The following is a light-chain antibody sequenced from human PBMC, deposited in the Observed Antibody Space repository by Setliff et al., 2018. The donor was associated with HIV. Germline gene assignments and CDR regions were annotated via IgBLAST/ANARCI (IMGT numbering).Light chain of an antibody. CDR1: SSDVGYYES. J-gene: IGLJ3*02. V-gene: IGLV2-23*02. CDR2: DVT. CDR3: CSFVGSDSWM. Sequence: QSALTQPASVSGPPGQSITISCTGSSSDVGYYESVSWYKHHPGEVPKLIIYDVTKRPSGVSSRFSGSKSGNTASLTISGLHSEDEADCYCCSFVGSDSWMFGGGTKVTVL.